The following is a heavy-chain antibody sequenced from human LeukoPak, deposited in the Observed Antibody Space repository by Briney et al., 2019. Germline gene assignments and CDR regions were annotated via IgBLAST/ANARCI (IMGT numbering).Heavy chain of an antibody. CDR1: GYTFTSYG. CDR2: ISAYNGNT. D-gene: IGHD4-17*01. V-gene: IGHV1-18*01. J-gene: IGHJ5*02. CDR3: ARDWHDYGDDGRGWFDP. Sequence: VSVKVSCKASGYTFTSYGISWVRQAPGQGLEWMGWISAYNGNTNYAQKLQGRVTMTTDTSTSTAYMELRSLRSDDTAVYYCARDWHDYGDDGRGWFDPWGQGTLVTVSS.